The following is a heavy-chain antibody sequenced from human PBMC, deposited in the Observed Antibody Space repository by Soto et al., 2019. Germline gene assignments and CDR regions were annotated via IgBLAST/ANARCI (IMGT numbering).Heavy chain of an antibody. J-gene: IGHJ5*02. CDR2: IIPMFGTA. V-gene: IGHV1-69*13. CDR1: GGTFSSYA. D-gene: IGHD2-15*01. CDR3: ARFILRATYLYYWFDG. Sequence: SVKVSCKASGGTFSSYAISWVRQAPGQGLEWMGGIIPMFGTANYIQRFQGRVTITADESSSTVYMEMSSLRFEDTAVYHCARFILRATYLYYWFDGWSQGRLV.